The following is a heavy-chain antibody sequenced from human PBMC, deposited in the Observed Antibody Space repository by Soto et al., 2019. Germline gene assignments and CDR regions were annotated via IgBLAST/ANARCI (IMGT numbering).Heavy chain of an antibody. CDR2: INHSGST. V-gene: IGHV4-34*01. D-gene: IGHD6-19*01. CDR1: GGSFSGYY. J-gene: IGHJ4*02. Sequence: SETLSLTCAVYGGSFSGYYWSWIRQPPGKGLEWIGEINHSGSTNYNPSLKSRVTISVDTSKNQFSLKLSSVTAADTAVYYCARTHLAVAGTTSFDYCGQGTLVTVSS. CDR3: ARTHLAVAGTTSFDY.